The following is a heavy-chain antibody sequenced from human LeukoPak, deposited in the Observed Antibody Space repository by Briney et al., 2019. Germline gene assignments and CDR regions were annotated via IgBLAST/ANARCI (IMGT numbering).Heavy chain of an antibody. Sequence: SETLSLTCTVSGGSVSTITYYWGWIRQPPGKGLEWVGHMYYRGNTFYNPSLKSRVTISVDTSKNQFSLKLRSVTAADTAVYYCARVSTVDWLFSHDYWGQGTLVTVSS. CDR2: MYYRGNT. D-gene: IGHD3-9*01. V-gene: IGHV4-39*07. CDR1: GGSVSTITYY. CDR3: ARVSTVDWLFSHDY. J-gene: IGHJ4*02.